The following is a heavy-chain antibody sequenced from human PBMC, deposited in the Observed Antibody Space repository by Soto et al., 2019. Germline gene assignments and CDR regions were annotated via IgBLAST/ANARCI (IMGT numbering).Heavy chain of an antibody. CDR3: ARVKMGSSWSSYYYHYMDV. D-gene: IGHD6-13*01. V-gene: IGHV1-18*01. CDR2: ISAYNGNT. Sequence: GASVKVSCKASGYTFTSYGISWVRQAPGQGLEWMGWISAYNGNTNYAQKLQGRVTMTTDTSTSTAYMELRSLRSDDTAVYYCARVKMGSSWSSYYYHYMDVWGKGTTVTVSS. J-gene: IGHJ6*03. CDR1: GYTFTSYG.